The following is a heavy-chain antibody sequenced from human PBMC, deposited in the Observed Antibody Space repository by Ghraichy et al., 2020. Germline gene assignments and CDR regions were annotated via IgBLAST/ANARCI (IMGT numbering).Heavy chain of an antibody. J-gene: IGHJ5*02. CDR3: AREGMVKRFLEWLLPSFDP. Sequence: SETLSLTCTVSGGSISSSSYYWGWIRQPPGKGLEWIGSIYYSGSTYYNPSLKSRVTISVDTSKNQFSLKLSSVTAADTAVYYCAREGMVKRFLEWLLPSFDPWGQGTLVTVSS. D-gene: IGHD3-3*01. CDR1: GGSISSSSYY. V-gene: IGHV4-39*02. CDR2: IYYSGST.